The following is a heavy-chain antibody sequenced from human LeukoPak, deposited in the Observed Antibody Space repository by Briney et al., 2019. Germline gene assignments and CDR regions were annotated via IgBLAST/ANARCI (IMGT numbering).Heavy chain of an antibody. Sequence: PGGSLRLSCAASGFTFSSYGMHWVRQAPGKGLEWAAVVSFDGSNKYYADSVKGRFTISRDNSKNTLYLQMNSLRAEDTAVYYCAKDLISRDYYFDYWGQGTLVTVSS. CDR1: GFTFSSYG. J-gene: IGHJ4*02. CDR3: AKDLISRDYYFDY. V-gene: IGHV3-30*18. CDR2: VSFDGSNK. D-gene: IGHD3-16*01.